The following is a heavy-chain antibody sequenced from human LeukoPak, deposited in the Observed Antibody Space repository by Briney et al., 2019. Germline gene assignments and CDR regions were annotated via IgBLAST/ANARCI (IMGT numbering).Heavy chain of an antibody. J-gene: IGHJ6*04. CDR3: ARGPRKWVVRGKGGLYYYYGMDV. CDR2: INHSEST. CDR1: GGSFSGYY. Sequence: SETLSLTCAVYGGSFSGYYWSWIRQPPGKGLEWIGEINHSESTNYNPSLKSRVTISVDTSKNQFSLKLSSVTAADTAVYYCARGPRKWVVRGKGGLYYYYGMDVWGKGTTVTVSS. D-gene: IGHD3-10*01. V-gene: IGHV4-34*01.